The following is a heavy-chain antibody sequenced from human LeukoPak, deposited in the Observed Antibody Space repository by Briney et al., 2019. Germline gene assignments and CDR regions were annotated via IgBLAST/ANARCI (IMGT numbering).Heavy chain of an antibody. Sequence: GGSLRLSCAASGFTVSSYYMTWVRQAPGKGLEWVSIIYSGGTTYYADSVKGRFTISRDNPKNTLYLQVDSLRAEDTAVYYCARANSGSHSYFQHWGQGTLVTVSS. J-gene: IGHJ1*01. V-gene: IGHV3-53*01. CDR3: ARANSGSHSYFQH. D-gene: IGHD1-26*01. CDR2: IYSGGTT. CDR1: GFTVSSYY.